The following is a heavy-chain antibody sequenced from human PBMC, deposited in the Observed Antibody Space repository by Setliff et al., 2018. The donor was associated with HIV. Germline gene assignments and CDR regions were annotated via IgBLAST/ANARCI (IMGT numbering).Heavy chain of an antibody. J-gene: IGHJ3*02. CDR1: GFSFPSSG. CDR3: ARDGRRLDAFDI. V-gene: IGHV3-48*03. CDR2: ISSSGSTI. D-gene: IGHD1-26*01. Sequence: GGSLRLSCVGTGFSFPSSGMNWVRQAPGKGLEWVSYISSSGSTIYYADSVKGRFTISRDNAKNSLYLQMNSLRAEDTAVYYCARDGRRLDAFDIWGQGTMVTVSS.